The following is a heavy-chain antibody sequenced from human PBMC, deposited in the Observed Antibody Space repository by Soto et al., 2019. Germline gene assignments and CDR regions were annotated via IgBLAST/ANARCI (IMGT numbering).Heavy chain of an antibody. CDR1: GFTFSSYA. J-gene: IGHJ3*02. D-gene: IGHD6-13*01. Sequence: EVQLLESGGGLVQPGGSLRLSCAASGFTFSSYAMSWVRQAPGNGLEWVSAISGSGGSTYYADSVKGRFTISRDNSKNTLYLQMNSMRAEDTAVYYCAKGSSAAAGTADAFDIWGQGTMVTVSS. V-gene: IGHV3-23*01. CDR3: AKGSSAAAGTADAFDI. CDR2: ISGSGGST.